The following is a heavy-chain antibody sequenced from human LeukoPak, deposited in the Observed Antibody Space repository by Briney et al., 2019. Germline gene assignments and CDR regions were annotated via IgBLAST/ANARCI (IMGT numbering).Heavy chain of an antibody. Sequence: QSGGSLRLSCAASGFTFSSYSMNWVRQAPGKGLEWVSYISSSSSTIYYADSVKGRFTISRDNAKNSLYLQMNSLRAEDTAVYYCARPKWGFDLWGRGTLVTVSS. D-gene: IGHD7-27*01. CDR3: ARPKWGFDL. V-gene: IGHV3-48*01. CDR1: GFTFSSYS. J-gene: IGHJ2*01. CDR2: ISSSSSTI.